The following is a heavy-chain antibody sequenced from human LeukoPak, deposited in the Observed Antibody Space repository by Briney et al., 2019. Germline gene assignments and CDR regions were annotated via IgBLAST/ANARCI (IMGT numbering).Heavy chain of an antibody. CDR1: GFTFGDYP. D-gene: IGHD6-19*01. V-gene: IGHV4-34*01. CDR2: INHSGST. CDR3: AREEQWLGLDY. Sequence: GSLRLSCTASGFTFGDYPMSWVRQPPGKGLEWIGEINHSGSTNYNPSLKSRATISVDTSKNQFSLKLSSVTAADTAVYYCAREEQWLGLDYWGQGTLVTVSS. J-gene: IGHJ4*02.